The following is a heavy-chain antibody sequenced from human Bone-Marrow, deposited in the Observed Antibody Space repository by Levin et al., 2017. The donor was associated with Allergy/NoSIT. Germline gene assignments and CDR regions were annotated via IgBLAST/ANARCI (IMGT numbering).Heavy chain of an antibody. CDR1: GFTFSSYA. CDR2: ISYDGSNK. V-gene: IGHV3-30-3*01. Sequence: PGGSLRLSCAASGFTFSSYAMHWVRQAPGKGLEWVAVISYDGSNKYYADSVKGRFTISRDNSKNTLYLQMNSLRAEDTAVYYCARETYSSGWERYFDYWGQGTLVTVSS. J-gene: IGHJ4*02. CDR3: ARETYSSGWERYFDY. D-gene: IGHD6-19*01.